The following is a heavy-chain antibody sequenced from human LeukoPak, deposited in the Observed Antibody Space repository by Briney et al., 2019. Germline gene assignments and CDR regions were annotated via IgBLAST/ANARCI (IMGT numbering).Heavy chain of an antibody. CDR2: IRYDGSNK. CDR3: AKAQGYDFWSGYYTNLYYYYMDV. D-gene: IGHD3-3*01. CDR1: GFTVSSNY. J-gene: IGHJ6*03. V-gene: IGHV3-30*02. Sequence: GGSLRLSCAASGFTVSSNYMSWVRQAPGKGLGWVAFIRYDGSNKYYADSVKGRFTISRDNSKNTLYLQMNSLRAEDTAVYYCAKAQGYDFWSGYYTNLYYYYMDVWGKGTTVTVSS.